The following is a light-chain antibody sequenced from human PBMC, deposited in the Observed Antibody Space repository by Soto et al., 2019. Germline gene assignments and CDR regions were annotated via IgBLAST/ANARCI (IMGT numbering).Light chain of an antibody. V-gene: IGKV3-20*01. CDR2: GAS. CDR3: HQYATSPRT. CDR1: QSLRSGD. J-gene: IGKJ1*01. Sequence: PGESATLSRRASQSLRSGDLACDQQIPGLAPGLLIYGASSRATGIPDGFSGSGSGTDFNLTVSRLAPEDFAVYYCHQYATSPRTFGQGTKVDIK.